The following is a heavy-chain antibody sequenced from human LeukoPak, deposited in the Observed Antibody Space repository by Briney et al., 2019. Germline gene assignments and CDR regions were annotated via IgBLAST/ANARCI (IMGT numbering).Heavy chain of an antibody. V-gene: IGHV3-23*01. CDR2: ISGSGGST. J-gene: IGHJ1*01. CDR3: AKKDDYVWGSYRSEYFQH. CDR1: GFTFSTYA. D-gene: IGHD3-16*02. Sequence: GGSLRLSCAASGFTFSTYAMSWVRQAPGKELEWVSDISGSGGSTYYAGSVRGRFTISRDNSRNTLYLQMNSLRAEDTAVYYCAKKDDYVWGSYRSEYFQHWGQGTLVTVSS.